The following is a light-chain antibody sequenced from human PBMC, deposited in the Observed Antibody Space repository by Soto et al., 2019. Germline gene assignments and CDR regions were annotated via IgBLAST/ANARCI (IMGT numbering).Light chain of an antibody. Sequence: QSVLTQSHSASGTPGQRATISCSGSSSNIGTSSVHWFQQLPGTAPKLLISTTNQRPSGVPERFSGSKSGTSASLAISGLQSEDEADYYCAAWDDSLNGHVFGTGTKVTVL. J-gene: IGLJ1*01. V-gene: IGLV1-44*01. CDR2: TTN. CDR1: SSNIGTSS. CDR3: AAWDDSLNGHV.